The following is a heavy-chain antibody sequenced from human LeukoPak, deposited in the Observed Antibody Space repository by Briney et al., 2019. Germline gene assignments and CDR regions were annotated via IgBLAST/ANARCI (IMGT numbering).Heavy chain of an antibody. Sequence: GESLKISCKGSGYSFTSYWIGWVRQMPGKGLEWMGIIYPGDSDTRYSPSFQGQVTISADKSISTAYLQWSSLKASDTAVYYCARRDYYGSGSYQSWFDPWGQGTLVTVSS. CDR3: ARRDYYGSGSYQSWFDP. V-gene: IGHV5-51*01. D-gene: IGHD3-10*01. CDR1: GYSFTSYW. CDR2: IYPGDSDT. J-gene: IGHJ5*02.